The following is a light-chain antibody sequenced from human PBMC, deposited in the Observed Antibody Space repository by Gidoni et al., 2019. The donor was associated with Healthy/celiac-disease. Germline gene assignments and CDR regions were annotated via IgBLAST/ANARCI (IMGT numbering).Light chain of an antibody. CDR1: QGISSF. CDR3: QQLNSYPRT. CDR2: AAT. J-gene: IGKJ1*01. V-gene: IGKV1-9*01. Sequence: DIQLTQSPSFLSASVGDRVTITCRASQGISSFLAWYQQKPGKAPKLLIYAATTLQSGVPSRFSGSGSGTEFTLTINSLQPDDFATYYCQQLNSYPRTFGQGTKVEIK.